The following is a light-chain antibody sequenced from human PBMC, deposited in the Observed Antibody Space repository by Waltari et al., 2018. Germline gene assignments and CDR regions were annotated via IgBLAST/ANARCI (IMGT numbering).Light chain of an antibody. Sequence: IVMTQSADSLAVTLGEAAAFNCKSSQSLLSSSTGRHYLAWYQVKPGQSPKLLIYCASIRESGVPERFAGSGSGTDFTLTIDNLQAEDMAVYYCQQYYRTPQTFGQGTRLEI. CDR2: CAS. V-gene: IGKV4-1*01. J-gene: IGKJ5*01. CDR1: QSLLSSSTGRHY. CDR3: QQYYRTPQT.